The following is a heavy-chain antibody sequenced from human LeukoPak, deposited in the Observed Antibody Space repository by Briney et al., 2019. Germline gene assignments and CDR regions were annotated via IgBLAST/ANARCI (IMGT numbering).Heavy chain of an antibody. CDR1: GFTFNNFW. V-gene: IGHV3-7*01. CDR3: ARDIAQLVS. D-gene: IGHD6-6*01. CDR2: IKQDGSVK. Sequence: GSLRPSCAASGFTFNNFWMSWVRQAPGKGLEWVANIKQDGSVKSYVDYMEGRFTISRDNAKNLLYLQMKSLRAEDTALYYCARDIAQLVSWGQGTLVTVSS. J-gene: IGHJ4*02.